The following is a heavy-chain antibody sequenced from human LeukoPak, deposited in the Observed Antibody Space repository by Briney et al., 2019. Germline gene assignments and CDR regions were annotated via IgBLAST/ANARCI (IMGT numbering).Heavy chain of an antibody. CDR3: ARDRGQSYFDY. D-gene: IGHD3-10*01. Sequence: GGCLRLSCATSGFTFRNYGMHWVRQAPGKGREWVAIIYYDGSNQYYTDSVKGRFTISRDNSKNTLYLQLNSLRAEDTAMYYCARDRGQSYFDYWGQGTLVTVSS. J-gene: IGHJ4*02. CDR2: IYYDGSNQ. V-gene: IGHV3-33*01. CDR1: GFTFRNYG.